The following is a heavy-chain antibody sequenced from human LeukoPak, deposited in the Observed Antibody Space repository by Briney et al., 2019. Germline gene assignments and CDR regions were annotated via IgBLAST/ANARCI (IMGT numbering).Heavy chain of an antibody. CDR2: ISPSGSST. D-gene: IGHD3-10*01. V-gene: IGHV3-21*01. CDR1: GFTFGSYT. CDR3: GRDFVGESGAGGP. J-gene: IGHJ5*02. Sequence: GGSLRLSCAASGFTFGSYTMNWVRQAPGKGLEWVSSISPSGSSTWNADSVKGRFTISRDNAKNSVYLQMNSLRAEYTAIYFCGRDFVGESGAGGPWGQGILITVSS.